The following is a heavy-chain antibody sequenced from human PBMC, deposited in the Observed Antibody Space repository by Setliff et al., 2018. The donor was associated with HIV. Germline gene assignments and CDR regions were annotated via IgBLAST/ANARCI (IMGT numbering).Heavy chain of an antibody. Sequence: SETLSLTCSVSGGSVGSGDYYWHWIRQHTAKDLEWIGYIFHSGDTYYNPSLKSRISMSVDTSKNQFSLEFTSLTAADTAVYSCATRPRIAARPFDYWGQGMLVTVS. CDR2: IFHSGDT. D-gene: IGHD6-6*01. CDR3: ATRPRIAARPFDY. CDR1: GGSVGSGDYY. J-gene: IGHJ4*02. V-gene: IGHV4-31*03.